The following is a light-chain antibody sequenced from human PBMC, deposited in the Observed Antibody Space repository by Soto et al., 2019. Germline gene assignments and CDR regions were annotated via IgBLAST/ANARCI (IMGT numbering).Light chain of an antibody. CDR1: QSISSY. CDR2: AAS. CDR3: HQYGSSPQT. J-gene: IGKJ1*01. Sequence: DIQMTQSPSTLSASVGDRVTITCRASQSISSYLNWYQQKPGKAPKLLIYAASSLQSGVPSRFSGSGSGTDFTLTISRLEPEDFAVYYCHQYGSSPQTFGQGTKVDIK. V-gene: IGKV1-39*01.